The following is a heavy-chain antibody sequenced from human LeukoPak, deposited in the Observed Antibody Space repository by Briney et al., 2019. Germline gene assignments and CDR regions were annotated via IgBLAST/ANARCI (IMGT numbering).Heavy chain of an antibody. J-gene: IGHJ4*02. V-gene: IGHV3-30-3*01. CDR3: ARDSWVIKCYFDY. D-gene: IGHD3-16*02. CDR2: ISYDGSNK. CDR1: GFTFSSYA. Sequence: TGGSLRLSCAASGFTFSSYAMHWVRQAPGKGLEWVAVISYDGSNKYYADSVKGRFTISRDNSKNTLYLQMNSLRAEDTAVYYCARDSWVIKCYFDYWGQGTLVTVPS.